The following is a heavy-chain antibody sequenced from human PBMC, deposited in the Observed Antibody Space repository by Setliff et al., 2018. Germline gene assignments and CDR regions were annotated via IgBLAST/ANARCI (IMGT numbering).Heavy chain of an antibody. J-gene: IGHJ4*02. D-gene: IGHD2-15*01. V-gene: IGHV3-33*08. CDR1: GFTFSTYR. CDR3: AGRRANAASFDH. Sequence: GGSLRLSCAASGFTFSTYRMHWVRQAPGKGLEWVAVIWDDGGNKYHADSVKGRFTISRDNSKNTLYLQMNSLRPEDTAVYYCAGRRANAASFDHWGQGALVTVSS. CDR2: IWDDGGNK.